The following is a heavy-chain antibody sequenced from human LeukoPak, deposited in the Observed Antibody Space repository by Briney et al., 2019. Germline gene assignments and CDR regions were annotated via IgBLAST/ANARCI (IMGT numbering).Heavy chain of an antibody. CDR2: IYYRGST. Sequence: SETLSLTCTVSGGSVSGYYWSWIRQPPGKGLEWIGYIYYRGSTDYNPSLKSRVTMSIDTSNQFSLRLSSVTAADTAVYYCARVGDSSGHSVFDSWGQGTPVTVSS. V-gene: IGHV4-59*02. D-gene: IGHD3-22*01. J-gene: IGHJ4*02. CDR3: ARVGDSSGHSVFDS. CDR1: GGSVSGYY.